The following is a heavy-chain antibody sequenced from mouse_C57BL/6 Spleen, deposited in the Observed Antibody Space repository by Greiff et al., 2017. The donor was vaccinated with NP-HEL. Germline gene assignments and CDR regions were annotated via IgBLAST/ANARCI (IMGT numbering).Heavy chain of an antibody. CDR2: ISSGSSTI. D-gene: IGHD2-4*01. Sequence: DVMLVESGGGLVKPGGSLKLSCAASGFTFSDYGMHWVRQAPEKGLEWVAYISSGSSTIYYADTVKGRFTISRDNAKNTLFLQMTSLRSEDTAMYYCARQRDYDSFAYWGQGTLVTVSA. CDR3: ARQRDYDSFAY. CDR1: GFTFSDYG. V-gene: IGHV5-17*01. J-gene: IGHJ3*01.